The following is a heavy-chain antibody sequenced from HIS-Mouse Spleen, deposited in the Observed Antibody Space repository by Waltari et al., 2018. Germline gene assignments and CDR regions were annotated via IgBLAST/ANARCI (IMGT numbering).Heavy chain of an antibody. CDR1: GFTFSSYW. J-gene: IGHJ4*02. CDR2: IKQDGSGK. V-gene: IGHV3-7*04. D-gene: IGHD6-13*01. CDR3: AGGYSSSWYGG. Sequence: EVQLVESGGGLVQPGGSLRLSCAASGFTFSSYWMSWVRQAPGKGLEWVANIKQDGSGKYYVDSVKGRFTISRDNAKNSLYLQMNSLRAEDTAVYYCAGGYSSSWYGGWGQGTLVTVSS.